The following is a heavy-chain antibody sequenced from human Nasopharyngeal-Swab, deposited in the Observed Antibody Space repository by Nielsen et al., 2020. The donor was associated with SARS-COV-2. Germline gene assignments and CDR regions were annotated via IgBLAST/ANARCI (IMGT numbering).Heavy chain of an antibody. J-gene: IGHJ3*01. V-gene: IGHV3-23*01. CDR3: AKDDFCPACAFDV. CDR1: GFDFWKYA. CDR2: VNNNDGSLT. Sequence: GESLKISCAASGFDFWKYAMSWVRQAPGKRLEWVSTVNNNDGSLTFYADSVKGRFTISRDTSKNTVSLQMNSLRAEDTAVYYCAKDDFCPACAFDVWGQGTIVTVSS. D-gene: IGHD2-21*02.